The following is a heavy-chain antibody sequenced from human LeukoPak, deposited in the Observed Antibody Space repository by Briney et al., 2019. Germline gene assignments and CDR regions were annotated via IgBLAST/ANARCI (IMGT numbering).Heavy chain of an antibody. D-gene: IGHD6-13*01. Sequence: AASVKVSCKASGYTFTSYGISWVRQAPGQGLEWMGWISAYNGNTNYAQKPQGRVTMTTDTSTSTAYMELRSLTSDDTAVYYCARDSGQQLRGGLFDPWGQGTLVTVSS. CDR3: ARDSGQQLRGGLFDP. CDR2: ISAYNGNT. CDR1: GYTFTSYG. J-gene: IGHJ5*02. V-gene: IGHV1-18*04.